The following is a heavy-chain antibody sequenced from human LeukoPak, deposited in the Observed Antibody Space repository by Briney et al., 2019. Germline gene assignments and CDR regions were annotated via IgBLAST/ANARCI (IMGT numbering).Heavy chain of an antibody. D-gene: IGHD3-10*01. V-gene: IGHV1-2*02. CDR1: EYTFNGYY. CDR3: ARENSGSGTFDY. Sequence: ASVKVSCEVSEYTFNGYYIHWVRQAPGKGRKYMGWINADSGDTKCAQRLRGRVTMTRDTSINTAYMELSSLTSDDTAVYYCARENSGSGTFDYWGQGTLVTVSS. J-gene: IGHJ4*02. CDR2: INADSGDT.